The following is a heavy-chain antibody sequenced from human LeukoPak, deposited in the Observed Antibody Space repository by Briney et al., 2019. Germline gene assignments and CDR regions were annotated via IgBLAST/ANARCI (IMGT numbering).Heavy chain of an antibody. Sequence: GGSLRLSCEASGFTLSTYWMNWVRQVPGKGLDWVANINPDGSGKRYVDSVKGRFTIARDDADNSLSLQMNSLRAEDTAVYYCASWGAGGNSWGQGTLVTVSS. V-gene: IGHV3-7*01. J-gene: IGHJ4*02. CDR2: INPDGSGK. D-gene: IGHD3-16*01. CDR3: ASWGAGGNS. CDR1: GFTLSTYW.